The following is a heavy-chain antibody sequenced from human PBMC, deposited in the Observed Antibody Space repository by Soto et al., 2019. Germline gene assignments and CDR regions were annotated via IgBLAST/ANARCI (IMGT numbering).Heavy chain of an antibody. Sequence: GGSLRLSCAASGFTFSNAWMSWVRQAPGKGLEWVGRIKSKTDGGTTDYAAPVKGRFTISRDDSKNTLYLQMNSLKTEDTAVYYCTTNAPSYCTNGVCYKVVPDYWGQGTLVTVSS. CDR3: TTNAPSYCTNGVCYKVVPDY. V-gene: IGHV3-15*01. D-gene: IGHD2-8*01. CDR1: GFTFSNAW. J-gene: IGHJ4*02. CDR2: IKSKTDGGTT.